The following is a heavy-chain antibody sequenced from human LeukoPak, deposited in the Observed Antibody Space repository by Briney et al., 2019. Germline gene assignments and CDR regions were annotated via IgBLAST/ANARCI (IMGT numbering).Heavy chain of an antibody. CDR2: ISSSGSTI. J-gene: IGHJ4*02. CDR1: GFTFSSYE. V-gene: IGHV3-48*03. CDR3: ARETRIRNYYDSGAYYYGDYFDY. Sequence: GGSLRLSCAASGFTFSSYEMNWVRQAPGKGLEWVSYISSSGSTIYYADSVKGRFTISRDNAKNSLYLQMNSLRAEDTAIYCCARETRIRNYYDSGAYYYGDYFDYWGQGTLVTVSS. D-gene: IGHD3-22*01.